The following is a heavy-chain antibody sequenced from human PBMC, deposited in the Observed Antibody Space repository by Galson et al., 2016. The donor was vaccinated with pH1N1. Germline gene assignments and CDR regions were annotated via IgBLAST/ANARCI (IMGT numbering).Heavy chain of an antibody. CDR3: ARVSGYDSGYIDS. V-gene: IGHV1-69*13. J-gene: IGHJ5*01. Sequence: SVKVSCKASGGPLNSHAISWVRQAPGQGLEWMGRIVGIFRSANYAQKFQGRVTITADEFMSPTYMELSSRRSDDTAVDYCARVSGYDSGYIDSWGQGTRVTVSS. D-gene: IGHD5-12*01. CDR2: IVGIFRSA. CDR1: GGPLNSHA.